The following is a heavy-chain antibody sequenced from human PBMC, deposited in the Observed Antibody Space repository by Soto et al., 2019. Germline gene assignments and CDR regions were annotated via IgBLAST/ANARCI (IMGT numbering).Heavy chain of an antibody. Sequence: GGSLRLSCAASGFTFSNYAMSWVRQAPGKGLEWVSGIGGRGTSSYYADSVKGRFAISRDNSYNTLFLQLHSLRAEDTAVYYCAKSRYADSSGDYYDFWGQGTRVTVYS. D-gene: IGHD3-22*01. V-gene: IGHV3-23*01. CDR2: IGGRGTSS. J-gene: IGHJ4*02. CDR3: AKSRYADSSGDYYDF. CDR1: GFTFSNYA.